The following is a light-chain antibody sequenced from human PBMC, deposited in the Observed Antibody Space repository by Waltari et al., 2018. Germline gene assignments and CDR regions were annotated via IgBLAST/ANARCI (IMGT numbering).Light chain of an antibody. CDR2: LNSDGSQ. CDR3: QTWGTDMWV. CDR1: SEHSSYA. J-gene: IGLJ3*02. Sequence: QLLVTQSPSASASLGASVKLTCTLSSEHSSYAIAWHQQQPEKGPRYLMRLNSDGSQSKGGGIPDRFSGSSSGSERYLTISSLQSEDEADYYCQTWGTDMWVFGGGTKLTVL. V-gene: IGLV4-69*01.